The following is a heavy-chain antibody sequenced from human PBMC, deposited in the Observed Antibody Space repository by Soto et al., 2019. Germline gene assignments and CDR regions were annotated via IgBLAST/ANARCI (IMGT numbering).Heavy chain of an antibody. D-gene: IGHD2-2*01. CDR2: TYYRSKWYN. V-gene: IGHV6-1*01. CDR3: ARDGVVPAAPGPYYYYYGMDV. Sequence: SQTLSLTCAISGDSVSSNSAAWNWIRQSPSRGLEWLGRTYYRSKWYNDYAVSVKSRITINPDTSKNQFSLQLNSVTPEDTAVYYCARDGVVPAAPGPYYYYYGMDVWGQGTTVTVSS. CDR1: GDSVSSNSAA. J-gene: IGHJ6*02.